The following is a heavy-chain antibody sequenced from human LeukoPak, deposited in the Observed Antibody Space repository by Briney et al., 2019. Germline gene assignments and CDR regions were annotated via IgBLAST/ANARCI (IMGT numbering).Heavy chain of an antibody. CDR1: GDSISSSYYY. J-gene: IGHJ5*02. CDR3: ARRGTGSYSRFDP. Sequence: PSETLSLTCAVSGDSISSSYYYWGWIRQPPGKGLEWIGSIYSSGTTYYNPSLKSRVTISVDASKNHFSLNLNSVTAADTAVYYCARRGTGSYSRFDPWGQRTLVTVSS. CDR2: IYSSGTT. D-gene: IGHD1-26*01. V-gene: IGHV4-39*02.